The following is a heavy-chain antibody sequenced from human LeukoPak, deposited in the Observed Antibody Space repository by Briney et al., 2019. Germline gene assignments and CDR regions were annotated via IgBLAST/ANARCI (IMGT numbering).Heavy chain of an antibody. CDR2: SRYKDNNYST. V-gene: IGHV3-72*01. CDR1: GFTFSDHY. CDR3: ARAAYGDSDY. D-gene: IGHD4-17*01. Sequence: QPGGSLRLSCAASGFTFSDHYMDWVRQAPGKGLEWVGRSRYKDNNYSTDSAASVKGRFTISRDVSKNSLYLQMNSLNTEDTAVYYCARAAYGDSDYWGQGTLVTVSS. J-gene: IGHJ4*02.